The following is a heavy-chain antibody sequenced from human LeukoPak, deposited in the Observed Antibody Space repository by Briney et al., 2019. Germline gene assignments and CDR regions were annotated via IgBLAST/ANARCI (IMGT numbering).Heavy chain of an antibody. Sequence: ASVKVSCKASGGTFSSYAISWVRQAPGQGLEWMGGIIPILGTANYAQKFQGRVTITADESTSTAYMELSSLRSEDTAVYYCARAARGGYCSSTSCYGFGYWGQGTLVTVSS. CDR2: IIPILGTA. V-gene: IGHV1-69*13. J-gene: IGHJ4*02. CDR1: GGTFSSYA. D-gene: IGHD2-2*01. CDR3: ARAARGGYCSSTSCYGFGY.